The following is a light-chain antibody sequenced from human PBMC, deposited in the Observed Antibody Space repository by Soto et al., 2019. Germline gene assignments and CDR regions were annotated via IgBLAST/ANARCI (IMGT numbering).Light chain of an antibody. CDR2: DVS. Sequence: QSVLAQPASVSGSPGQSSTISCTGTSSDVGGYNYVSWNQQHPGKAPNLRIYDVSNRPSGVSNRFSGSKSGNPASLTISGLQAEDEADYYCSSYTSSSPRVFGTGTKVTVL. CDR1: SSDVGGYNY. V-gene: IGLV2-14*01. J-gene: IGLJ1*01. CDR3: SSYTSSSPRV.